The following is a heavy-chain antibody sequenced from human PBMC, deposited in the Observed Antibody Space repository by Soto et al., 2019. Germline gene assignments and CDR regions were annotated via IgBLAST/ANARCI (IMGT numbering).Heavy chain of an antibody. D-gene: IGHD3-22*01. CDR3: AKLRITMIVVSRVFDY. V-gene: IGHV3-23*01. CDR1: GFTFSSYA. CDR2: ISGSGGST. Sequence: GGSLRLSCAASGFTFSSYAMSWVRQAPGKGLEWVSAISGSGGSTYYADSVKGRFTISRDNSKNTLYLQMNSLRAEDTAVYYCAKLRITMIVVSRVFDYWGQGTLVTVS. J-gene: IGHJ4*02.